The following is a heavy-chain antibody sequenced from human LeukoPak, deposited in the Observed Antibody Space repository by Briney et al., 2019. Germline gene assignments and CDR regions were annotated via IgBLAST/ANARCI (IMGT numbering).Heavy chain of an antibody. Sequence: GGSLRLSCEGFGFAVSTYSMHWVRQTPGQGLVWVSRLNSDGIRTDYADSVGGRFTISRDNAKNTFYMYMDSLRAEDTAVYYCARAGFYNGYDYWGQGTLVTVSS. V-gene: IGHV3-74*01. J-gene: IGHJ4*02. CDR2: LNSDGIRT. CDR3: ARAGFYNGYDY. CDR1: GFAVSTYS. D-gene: IGHD5-18*01.